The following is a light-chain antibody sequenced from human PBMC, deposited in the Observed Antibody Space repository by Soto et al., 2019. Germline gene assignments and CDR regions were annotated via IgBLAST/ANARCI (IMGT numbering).Light chain of an antibody. V-gene: IGKV4-1*01. CDR3: QQYYTLPLT. J-gene: IGKJ4*01. CDR2: WAS. CDR1: QSVLFTSNNKNY. Sequence: IVMTQSPDCLAVSLGERATINCESSQSVLFTSNNKNYLAWYQQKPGQPPKLLLSWASARESGVPERFSGSGSGTLFTLSISSLQAEDVAVYYCQQYYTLPLTFGGGTKVDIK.